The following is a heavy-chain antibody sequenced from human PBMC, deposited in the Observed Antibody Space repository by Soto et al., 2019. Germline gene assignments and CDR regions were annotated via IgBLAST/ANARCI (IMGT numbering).Heavy chain of an antibody. J-gene: IGHJ4*02. CDR3: ARGDWQWLDGAFDY. V-gene: IGHV3-30-3*01. CDR1: GFTFSGYV. Sequence: QVQLVESGGGVVQPGRSLRLSCAASGFTFSGYVMHWVRQAPGKGLEWVAVISDDGTNGWEKYYADSVKGRFTISRDDARNTLYLQMNSLRGGDTAVYYCARGDWQWLDGAFDYWGQGTLVTVSS. CDR2: ISDDGTNGWEK. D-gene: IGHD6-19*01.